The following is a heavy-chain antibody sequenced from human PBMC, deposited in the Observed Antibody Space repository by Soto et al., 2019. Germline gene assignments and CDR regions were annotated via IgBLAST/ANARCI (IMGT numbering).Heavy chain of an antibody. J-gene: IGHJ6*02. D-gene: IGHD2-2*02. V-gene: IGHV1-69*01. CDR3: ARVPRQMLYGPTRNGMDV. Sequence: QVQLVQSGAAVSKPGSSVKVSCKASGGTFGIYAVGWVRQAPGQGLEWMGGIIPAFGTTKNSQKFQDRVDMTADESTNTVYMDLRGLRCDDTAVYYCARVPRQMLYGPTRNGMDVWGQGTTLIVSS. CDR1: GGTFGIYA. CDR2: IIPAFGTT.